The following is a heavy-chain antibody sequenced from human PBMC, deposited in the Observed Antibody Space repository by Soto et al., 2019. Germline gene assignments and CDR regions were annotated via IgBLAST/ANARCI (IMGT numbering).Heavy chain of an antibody. J-gene: IGHJ6*02. D-gene: IGHD3-3*01. Sequence: SETLSLTCTVSGGSISSSSYYWGWIRQPPGKGLEWIGSIYYSGSTYYNPSLKSRVTISVDTSKNQFSLKLSSVTAADTAVYYCARQGGDFWSGYLEPYYYYGMDVWGQGTTVTVSS. V-gene: IGHV4-39*01. CDR1: GGSISSSSYY. CDR2: IYYSGST. CDR3: ARQGGDFWSGYLEPYYYYGMDV.